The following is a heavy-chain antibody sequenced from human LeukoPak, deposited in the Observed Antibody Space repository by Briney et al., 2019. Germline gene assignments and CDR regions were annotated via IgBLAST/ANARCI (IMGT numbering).Heavy chain of an antibody. CDR2: ISWNGDVK. J-gene: IGHJ3*02. CDR3: AKDVEVGLGHDAFDI. Sequence: GGSLGLSCAASGFKFDDYAMYWVRRVPGKGLEWVSGISWNGDVKAYGDSVKGRFAISRDNAKKSLYLQMNSLRPEDTALYYCAKDVEVGLGHDAFDIWGQGTMVAVSS. CDR1: GFKFDDYA. D-gene: IGHD1-26*01. V-gene: IGHV3-9*01.